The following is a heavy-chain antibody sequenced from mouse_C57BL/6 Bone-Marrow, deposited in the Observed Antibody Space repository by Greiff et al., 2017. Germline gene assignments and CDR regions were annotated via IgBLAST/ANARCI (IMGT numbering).Heavy chain of an antibody. CDR3: ARWGYYVIDY. CDR1: GYTFTSYW. D-gene: IGHD2-3*01. V-gene: IGHV1-7*01. CDR2: INPSSGYT. J-gene: IGHJ2*01. Sequence: QVQLQQSGAELAKPGASVKLSCKASGYTFTSYWMHWVKQRPGQGLEWIGYINPSSGYTKYTQKFKDKATLTADTSSSTAYMQLSSLTYEDSAVYDFARWGYYVIDYWGQGTTLTVSS.